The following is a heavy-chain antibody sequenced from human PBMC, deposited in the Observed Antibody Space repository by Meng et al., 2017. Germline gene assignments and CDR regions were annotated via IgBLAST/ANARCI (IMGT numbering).Heavy chain of an antibody. Sequence: GESLKISCAASGLTFSDFVLPWVRQAPGKGLEWVAAISNSGNSKYSADSVKGRFTISRDNSKNTLYLQMNGLRGDDTAIYYCAREIEPRLTLIIQNYYYGLAVWGLGTTVTVSS. CDR2: ISNSGNSK. J-gene: IGHJ6*02. CDR1: GLTFSDFV. D-gene: IGHD1-14*01. CDR3: AREIEPRLTLIIQNYYYGLAV. V-gene: IGHV3-30*04.